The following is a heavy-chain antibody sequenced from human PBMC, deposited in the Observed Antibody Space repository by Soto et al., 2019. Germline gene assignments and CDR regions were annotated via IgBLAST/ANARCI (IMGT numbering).Heavy chain of an antibody. V-gene: IGHV4-31*03. J-gene: IGHJ5*02. CDR3: ARARPKNTRDSSSSSYRFDP. CDR1: GGSISSGGYY. D-gene: IGHD6-6*01. CDR2: IYYSGST. Sequence: LSLTCTVSGGSISSGGYYWSWIRQHPGKGLEWIGYIYYSGSTYYNPSLKSRVTISVDTSKNQFSLKLSSVTAADTAVYYCARARPKNTRDSSSSSYRFDPWGQGTLVIVSS.